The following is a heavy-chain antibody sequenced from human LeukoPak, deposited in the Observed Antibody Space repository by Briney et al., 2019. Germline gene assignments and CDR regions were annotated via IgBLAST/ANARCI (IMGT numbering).Heavy chain of an antibody. CDR1: GYTFIDYY. V-gene: IGHV1-2*02. CDR3: ARNSGIVVVTDFDY. CDR2: INPNSGGK. Sequence: ASVKVSFKASGYTFIDYYIYCVRQAPGQGLEWMGWINPNSGGKSYAQKFQGRVTMTRDTSISTAYMELTRLTSDDTAVFSCARNSGIVVVTDFDYWGQGTLVTVSS. J-gene: IGHJ4*02. D-gene: IGHD2-21*02.